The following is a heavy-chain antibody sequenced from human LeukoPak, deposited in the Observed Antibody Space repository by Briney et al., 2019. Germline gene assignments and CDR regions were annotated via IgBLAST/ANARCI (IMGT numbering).Heavy chain of an antibody. Sequence: SETLSLTCTVSGGSISSYYWSWIRQPAGKGLEWIGYIYYSGSTNYNPSLKSRVTISVDTSKNQFSLKLSSVTAADTAVYYCATHSIEGGYSYGVNWFDPWGQGTLVTVSS. J-gene: IGHJ5*02. D-gene: IGHD5-18*01. V-gene: IGHV4-59*08. CDR3: ATHSIEGGYSYGVNWFDP. CDR1: GGSISSYY. CDR2: IYYSGST.